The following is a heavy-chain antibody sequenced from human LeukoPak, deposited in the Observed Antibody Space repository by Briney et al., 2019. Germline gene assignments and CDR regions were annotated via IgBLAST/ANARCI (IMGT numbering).Heavy chain of an antibody. CDR3: ARRRSSWPIYSDY. J-gene: IGHJ4*02. D-gene: IGHD6-13*01. V-gene: IGHV4-39*01. CDR1: GGSISSSSCY. CDR2: IYYSGDT. Sequence: SETLSLTCTVSGGSISSSSCYWGWIRQPPGKGLEWIGSIYYSGDTYYNPSLKSRVTISVDTSKNQLSLKLSSVTAADTAVYYCARRRSSWPIYSDYWGQGTLVTVSS.